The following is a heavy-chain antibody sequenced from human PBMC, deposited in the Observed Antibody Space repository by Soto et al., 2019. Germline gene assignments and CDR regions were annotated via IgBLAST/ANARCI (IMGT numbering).Heavy chain of an antibody. CDR1: GGTFSSYT. V-gene: IGHV1-69*02. D-gene: IGHD2-15*01. CDR3: ARVGGGYCSGGSCS. Sequence: QVQLVQSGAEVKKPGSSVKVSCKASGGTFSSYTISWVRQAPGQGLEWMGRIIPILGIANYAHKFQGRVTIAADKSTSTDYMGRRSLRSEDTAVYYGARVGGGYCSGGSCSWGPGTLVTVSS. CDR2: IIPILGIA. J-gene: IGHJ1*01.